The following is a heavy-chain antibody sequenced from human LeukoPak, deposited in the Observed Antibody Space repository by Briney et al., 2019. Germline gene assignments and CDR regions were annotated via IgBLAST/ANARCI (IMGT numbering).Heavy chain of an antibody. V-gene: IGHV3-15*01. CDR3: TTVSSWYHRDAFDI. J-gene: IGHJ3*02. D-gene: IGHD6-13*01. Sequence: DPGGSLRLSCAASGFTFSNAWMSWVRQAPGKGLEWVGRIKSKTDGGTTDYAAPVKGRFTISRDDSKNTLYLQMNSLKTEDTAVYYCTTVSSWYHRDAFDIWGQGTMVTVS. CDR1: GFTFSNAW. CDR2: IKSKTDGGTT.